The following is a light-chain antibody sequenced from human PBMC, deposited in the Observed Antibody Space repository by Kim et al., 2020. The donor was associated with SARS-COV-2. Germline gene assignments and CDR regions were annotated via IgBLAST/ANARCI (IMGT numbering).Light chain of an antibody. CDR3: AAWDDSFWV. CDR1: SSNIGSNY. CDR2: RNN. V-gene: IGLV1-47*01. Sequence: PGQKVTISCSGSSSNIGSNYVYWYQQLQGPAPKLLIYRNNQRPSGVPDRFSGSKSGTSASLAISGLRSEDEADYYCAAWDDSFWVFGGGTQLTVL. J-gene: IGLJ3*02.